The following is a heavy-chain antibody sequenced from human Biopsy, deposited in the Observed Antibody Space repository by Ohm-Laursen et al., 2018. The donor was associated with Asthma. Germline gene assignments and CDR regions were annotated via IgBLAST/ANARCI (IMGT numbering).Heavy chain of an antibody. CDR3: VRGSSSWHHGPFHYYYGLDV. CDR1: SGSGGYMRSGNYY. J-gene: IGHJ6*02. V-gene: IGHV4-39*01. D-gene: IGHD6-13*01. CDR2: IYYSGTT. Sequence: SDTLSLTCSLSSGSGGYMRSGNYYWGWIRQPPGKGLEWIGSIYYSGTTSYNPSLESRVTVSADTSKNQFSLKLTSVTAADTAVYYCVRGSSSWHHGPFHYYYGLDVWGQGTTATVSS.